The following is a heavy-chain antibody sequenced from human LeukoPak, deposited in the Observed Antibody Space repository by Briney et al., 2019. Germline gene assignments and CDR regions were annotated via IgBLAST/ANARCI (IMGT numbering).Heavy chain of an antibody. D-gene: IGHD3-16*02. CDR1: GFTFSSYE. V-gene: IGHV3-48*03. CDR3: ARDLSYDYVWGSYRYFDY. J-gene: IGHJ4*02. CDR2: ISSSGSTI. Sequence: QPGGSLRLSCAASGFTFSSYEMNWVRQAPGKGLEWVSHISSSGSTIYYADSVKGRFTISRDNAKNSLYLQMNSLRAEDTAVYYCARDLSYDYVWGSYRYFDYWGQGTLVTVSS.